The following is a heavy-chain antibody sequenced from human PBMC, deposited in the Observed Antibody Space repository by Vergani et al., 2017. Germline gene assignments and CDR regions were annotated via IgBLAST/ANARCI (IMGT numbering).Heavy chain of an antibody. CDR2: IWYDGSNK. CDR3: ARGGVPAAYYYYMDV. Sequence: VQLLESGGGLVQPGGSLRLSCAASGFTFSSYAMSWVRQAPGKGLEWVAVIWYDGSNKYYADSVKGRFTISRDNSKNTLYLQMNSLRAEDTAVYYCARGGVPAAYYYYMDVWGKGTTVTVSS. V-gene: IGHV3-33*08. J-gene: IGHJ6*03. D-gene: IGHD2-2*01. CDR1: GFTFSSYA.